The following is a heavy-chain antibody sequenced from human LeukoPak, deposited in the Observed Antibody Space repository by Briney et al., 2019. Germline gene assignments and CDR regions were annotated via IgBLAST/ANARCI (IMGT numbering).Heavy chain of an antibody. CDR1: GYTFTGDY. V-gene: IGHV1-2*02. J-gene: IGHJ6*02. Sequence: ASVKVSCKASGYTFTGDYMHSGRQAPGQGLGWMGWINPNSGGTNYAQKFQGRVTMTRDTSISTAYMELSRLRSDDTAVYYCARNIVVVPAPYYYGMDVWGQGTTVTVSS. CDR3: ARNIVVVPAPYYYGMDV. CDR2: INPNSGGT. D-gene: IGHD2-2*01.